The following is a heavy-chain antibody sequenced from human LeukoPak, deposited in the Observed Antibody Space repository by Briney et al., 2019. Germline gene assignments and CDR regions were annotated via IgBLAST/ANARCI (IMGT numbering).Heavy chain of an antibody. V-gene: IGHV3-23*01. J-gene: IGHJ5*02. D-gene: IGHD4-17*01. CDR2: ISGSGGST. CDR1: GFTFSSYA. Sequence: GGSLRLSCAASGFTFSSYAMSWVRQAPGKGLEWVSAISGSGGSTYYADSVKGRFTISRDSSKNTLYLQMNSLRAEDTAVYYCAKDLSDYGDYLNWFDPWGQGTLVTVSS. CDR3: AKDLSDYGDYLNWFDP.